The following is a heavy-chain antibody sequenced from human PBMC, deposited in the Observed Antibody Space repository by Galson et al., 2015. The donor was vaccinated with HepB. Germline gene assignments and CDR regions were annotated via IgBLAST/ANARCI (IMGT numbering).Heavy chain of an antibody. D-gene: IGHD3-10*01. V-gene: IGHV5-10-1*01. CDR2: IDPSDSYS. CDR3: ARSSPGPVVRGVTLNWYFDL. CDR1: GYSFTNFW. J-gene: IGHJ2*01. Sequence: QSGAEVKKPGESLRISCKGSGYSFTNFWISWVRQMPGKGLEWMGRIDPSDSYSNYSPSFQGHVTISADKSISTAYLQWSSLKASDSAMYYCARSSPGPVVRGVTLNWYFDLWGRATLVTVSS.